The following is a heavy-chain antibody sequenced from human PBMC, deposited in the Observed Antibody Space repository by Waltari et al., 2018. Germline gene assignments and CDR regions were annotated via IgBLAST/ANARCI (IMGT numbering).Heavy chain of an antibody. Sequence: QVQLVQSGAEVKKPGASVKVSCKASGYTFTSYAMHCVRQAPGQRLEWMGWINAGNGNTKDSQKFQGRVTITRDTSASTAYMELSSLRSEDTAVYYCARDLITFGGVIVTYGMDVWGQGTTVTVSS. CDR1: GYTFTSYA. J-gene: IGHJ6*02. D-gene: IGHD3-16*02. CDR2: INAGNGNT. CDR3: ARDLITFGGVIVTYGMDV. V-gene: IGHV1-3*01.